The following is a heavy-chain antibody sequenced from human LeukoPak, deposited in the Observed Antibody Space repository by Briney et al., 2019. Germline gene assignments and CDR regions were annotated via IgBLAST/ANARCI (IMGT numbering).Heavy chain of an antibody. Sequence: ASVKVSCKASGYTFTSYAMHWVRQAPGQRLEWMGWINAGNGNTKYSQKFQGRVTITRDTSASTAYMELSSLRSEDTAVYYCARIGIAVAGRSYFDYWGQGTLVTASS. J-gene: IGHJ4*02. CDR3: ARIGIAVAGRSYFDY. CDR1: GYTFTSYA. V-gene: IGHV1-3*01. CDR2: INAGNGNT. D-gene: IGHD6-19*01.